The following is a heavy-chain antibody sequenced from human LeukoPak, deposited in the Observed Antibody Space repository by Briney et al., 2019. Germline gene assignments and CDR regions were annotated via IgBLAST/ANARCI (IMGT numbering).Heavy chain of an antibody. CDR3: ARGGSGWPTYFDY. CDR2: IIPIFGTA. CDR1: GGTFSSYA. Sequence: SVKVSCKASGGTFSSYAISWVRQAPGQGLEWMGGIIPIFGTANYAQKFQGRVTITTDESTSTAYMELSSLRSEDTAVYYCARGGSGWPTYFDYWGQGTLATVSS. V-gene: IGHV1-69*05. D-gene: IGHD6-19*01. J-gene: IGHJ4*02.